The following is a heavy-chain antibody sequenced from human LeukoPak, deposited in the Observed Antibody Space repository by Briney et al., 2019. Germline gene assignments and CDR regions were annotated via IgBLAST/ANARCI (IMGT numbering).Heavy chain of an antibody. CDR3: AKDDGYTYGYSDY. V-gene: IGHV3-23*01. J-gene: IGHJ4*02. Sequence: GGSLRLSCAASGFTFSSYAMSWVRQAPGKGLEWVSAISGSGGSTYYSDSVKGRFTISRDNSKNTLYLQMNSLRAEDTALYYCAKDDGYTYGYSDYWGQGPLVTVSS. D-gene: IGHD5-18*01. CDR2: ISGSGGST. CDR1: GFTFSSYA.